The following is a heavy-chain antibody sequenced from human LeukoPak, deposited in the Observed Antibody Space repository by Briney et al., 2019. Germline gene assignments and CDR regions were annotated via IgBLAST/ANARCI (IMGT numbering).Heavy chain of an antibody. J-gene: IGHJ5*02. V-gene: IGHV4-38-2*02. D-gene: IGHD3-16*01. Sequence: PSETLSLTCTVSGGSISSGYYWGWIRQPPGKGLEWIGSIYHSGSTYYNPSLKSRVTISVDTSKNQFSLKLSSVTAADTAVYYCARDRAYVWDENNWFDPWGQGTLVTVSS. CDR2: IYHSGST. CDR3: ARDRAYVWDENNWFDP. CDR1: GGSISSGYY.